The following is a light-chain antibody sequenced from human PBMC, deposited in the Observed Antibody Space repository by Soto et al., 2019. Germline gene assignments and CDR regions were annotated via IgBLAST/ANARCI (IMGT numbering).Light chain of an antibody. J-gene: IGKJ4*02. CDR1: QTVTNH. CDR3: QQRMNWPLT. Sequence: EIVLTQSPATLSLSPVGRATLSCRASQTVTNHLACDQQKAGHAPRLLIFDAATRASGILPRVCGSGSGTDFTLTSSRGAPARFAGSYCQQRMNWPLTVGGGTKVEI. V-gene: IGKV3-11*01. CDR2: DAA.